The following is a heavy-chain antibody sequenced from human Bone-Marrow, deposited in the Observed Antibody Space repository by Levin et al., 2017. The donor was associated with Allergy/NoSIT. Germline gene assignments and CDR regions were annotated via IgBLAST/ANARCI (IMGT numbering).Heavy chain of an antibody. D-gene: IGHD3-9*01. CDR3: ASAGLIDILTGYDPRDDY. V-gene: IGHV3-48*03. J-gene: IGHJ4*02. CDR1: GFTFSSYE. Sequence: GESLKISCAASGFTFSSYEMNWVRQAPGKGLEWVSYISSSGSTIYYADSVKGRFTISRDNAKNSLYLQMNSLRAEDTAVYYCASAGLIDILTGYDPRDDYWGQGTLVTVSS. CDR2: ISSSGSTI.